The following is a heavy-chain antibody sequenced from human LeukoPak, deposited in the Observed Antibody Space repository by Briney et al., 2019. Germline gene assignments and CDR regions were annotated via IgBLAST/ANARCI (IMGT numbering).Heavy chain of an antibody. D-gene: IGHD3-10*01. V-gene: IGHV3-23*01. J-gene: IGHJ4*02. CDR1: GFTFSSYA. CDR2: ISPSADIK. CDR3: AKDDAWLRFGE. Sequence: PGGSLRLSSAASGFTFSSYAMNWVRQAPGKGLEWVSGISPSADIKYYADSVKGRFTISRDNSKNMLYLEVISLTADDTAVYYCAKDDAWLRFGEWSQGTLVTVSS.